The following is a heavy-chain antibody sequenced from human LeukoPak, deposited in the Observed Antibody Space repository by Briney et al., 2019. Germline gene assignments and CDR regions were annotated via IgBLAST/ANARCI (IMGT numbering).Heavy chain of an antibody. D-gene: IGHD2-2*02. Sequence: SETLSLTCAVYGGSLSGYYWSRIHQPPGKGLEWIGEINHSGSTNYNPSLKSRVTISVDTSKNQFSLKLSSVTAADTAVYYCAKDFCSSTSCYTYWGEGTLVTVSS. CDR2: INHSGST. J-gene: IGHJ4*02. CDR3: AKDFCSSTSCYTY. V-gene: IGHV4-34*01. CDR1: GGSLSGYY.